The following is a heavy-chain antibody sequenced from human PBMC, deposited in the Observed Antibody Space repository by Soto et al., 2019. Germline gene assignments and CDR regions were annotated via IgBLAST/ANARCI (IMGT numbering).Heavy chain of an antibody. J-gene: IGHJ6*02. CDR1: GYTFTGYY. CDR2: INPNSGGT. CDR3: ARDTQQLTPYYYYYYYGMDV. V-gene: IGHV1-2*02. D-gene: IGHD6-13*01. Sequence: ASVKVSCKASGYTFTGYYMHWVRQVPGQGLEWMGWINPNSGGTNYAQKFQGRVTMTRDTSISTAYMELSRLRSDDTAVYYCARDTQQLTPYYYYYYYGMDVWGQGTTVTVSS.